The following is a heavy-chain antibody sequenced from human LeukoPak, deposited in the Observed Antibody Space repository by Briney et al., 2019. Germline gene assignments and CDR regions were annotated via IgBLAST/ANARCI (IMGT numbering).Heavy chain of an antibody. V-gene: IGHV3-48*04. CDR2: ISSSSSTI. Sequence: PGGSLRLSCAASGFTFSSYSMNWVRQAPGKGLEWVSYISSSSSTIYYADSVKGRFTISRDNAKNSLYLQMNSLRAEDTAVYYCARDREGATVTTGWFDPWGQGTLVTVSS. CDR1: GFTFSSYS. J-gene: IGHJ5*02. D-gene: IGHD4-17*01. CDR3: ARDREGATVTTGWFDP.